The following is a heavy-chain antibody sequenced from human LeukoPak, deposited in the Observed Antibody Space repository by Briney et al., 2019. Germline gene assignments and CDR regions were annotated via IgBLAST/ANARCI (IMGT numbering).Heavy chain of an antibody. CDR2: INWNGGST. D-gene: IGHD3/OR15-3a*01. J-gene: IGHJ4*02. Sequence: GGSLRLSCAASGFTFDDHGMSWVRQAPGKGLEWVSGINWNGGSTGYADSVKGRFTISRDNAKNSLYLQVNSLRAEDTALYYCARDALWTGYDTFDYWGQGTLVTVSS. CDR1: GFTFDDHG. CDR3: ARDALWTGYDTFDY. V-gene: IGHV3-20*04.